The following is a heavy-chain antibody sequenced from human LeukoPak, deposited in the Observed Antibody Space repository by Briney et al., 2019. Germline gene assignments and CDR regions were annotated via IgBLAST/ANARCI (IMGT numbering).Heavy chain of an antibody. J-gene: IGHJ5*02. Sequence: GSLRLSCVASGFTFSSYSMNWVRQAPGKGLEWIGEINHSGSTNYNPSLKSRVTISVDTSKNQFSLKLSSVTAADTAVYYCARGHYDSSGYYYAPWGYRRIGGFDPWGQGTLVTVSS. CDR3: ARGHYDSSGYYYAPWGYRRIGGFDP. CDR2: INHSGST. CDR1: GFTFSSYS. D-gene: IGHD3-22*01. V-gene: IGHV4-34*01.